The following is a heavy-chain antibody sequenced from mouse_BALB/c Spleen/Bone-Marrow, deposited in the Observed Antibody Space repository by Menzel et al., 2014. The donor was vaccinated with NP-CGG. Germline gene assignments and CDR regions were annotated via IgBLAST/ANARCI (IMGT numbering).Heavy chain of an antibody. V-gene: IGHV1-69*02. CDR2: IYPSDSYT. D-gene: IGHD2-10*02. CDR3: TRQYGNYYAMDY. CDR1: GYTFTSYW. Sequence: QVQLQQSGAELVRPGASVKVSCKASGYTFTSYWINWVKQRPGQGLEWIGNIYPSDSYTNYNQNFKDKATLTVDKSSSTAYMQLSSPTSVDSAVYYCTRQYGNYYAMDYWGQGTSATASS. J-gene: IGHJ4*01.